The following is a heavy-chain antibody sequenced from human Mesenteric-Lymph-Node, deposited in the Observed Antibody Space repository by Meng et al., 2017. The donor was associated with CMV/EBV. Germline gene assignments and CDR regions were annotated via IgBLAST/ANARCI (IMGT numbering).Heavy chain of an antibody. J-gene: IGHJ4*02. CDR3: ARGRSGSYVDY. Sequence: GSLRLSCSVSGASISSSNYYWGWIRQPPGKGLEWIGEINHSGITDYNPSLKSRVTISVDTSKNQFSLKLSSVTAADTAVYYCARGRSGSYVDYWGQGTLVTVSS. CDR1: GASISSSNYY. D-gene: IGHD1-26*01. CDR2: INHSGIT. V-gene: IGHV4-39*07.